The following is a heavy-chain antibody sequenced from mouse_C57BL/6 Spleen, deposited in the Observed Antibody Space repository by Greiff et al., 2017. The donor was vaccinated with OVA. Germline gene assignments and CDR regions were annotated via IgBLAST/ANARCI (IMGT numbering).Heavy chain of an antibody. Sequence: VQLQQSGPELVQPGASVKISCKASGYAFTSSWMTWVKQRPGKGLEWIGRIYPGDGDTNYNGKFKGKATLTADKSSSTAYMQLSSLTSEDSAVYFCARFTITTGAMDYWGQGTSVTVSS. V-gene: IGHV1-82*01. CDR1: GYAFTSSW. J-gene: IGHJ4*01. CDR2: IYPGDGDT. CDR3: ARFTITTGAMDY. D-gene: IGHD1-2*01.